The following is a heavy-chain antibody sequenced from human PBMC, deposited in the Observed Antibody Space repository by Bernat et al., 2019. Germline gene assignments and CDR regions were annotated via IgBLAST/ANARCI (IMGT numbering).Heavy chain of an antibody. CDR2: ISPKNGET. D-gene: IGHD6-19*01. J-gene: IGHJ6*02. Sequence: QVQLVQSGAEVKKPGASVKVSCKASGYTFTTYDISWVRQAPGQGLEWMGWISPKNGETNYEQQLQGRVTMTTDTSTSTAYMELRSLRSDDTAVYYCAREGYGVDGYYYYGLDVWGQGTTVAVSS. V-gene: IGHV1-18*01. CDR1: GYTFTTYD. CDR3: AREGYGVDGYYYYGLDV.